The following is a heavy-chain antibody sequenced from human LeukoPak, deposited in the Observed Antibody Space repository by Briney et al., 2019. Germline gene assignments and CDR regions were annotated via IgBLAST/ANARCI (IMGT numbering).Heavy chain of an antibody. CDR1: GFTFSSYG. Sequence: PGGSLRLSCAASGFTFSSYGMHWVRQAPGKGLEWVAFIRYDGSNKYYADSVKGRFTISRDNSKNTLYLQMNSLRAEDTAVYYCATDSFIVVVPAAKPYYYYGMDVWGQGTTVTVSS. D-gene: IGHD2-2*01. CDR3: ATDSFIVVVPAAKPYYYYGMDV. J-gene: IGHJ6*02. V-gene: IGHV3-30*02. CDR2: IRYDGSNK.